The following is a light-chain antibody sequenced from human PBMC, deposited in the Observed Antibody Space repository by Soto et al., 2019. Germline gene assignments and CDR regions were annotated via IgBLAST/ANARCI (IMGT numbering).Light chain of an antibody. CDR2: DDD. J-gene: IGLJ1*01. Sequence: QSVLTRPPSASAAPGQGVTISCSGSSSNIGGNSVSWYQQLPGTAPKLLIYDDDKRPSGIPDRFSGSKSGTSATLGITGFQTGDEADYYCGSWDSSLSAYVFGTGTKVTVL. CDR3: GSWDSSLSAYV. CDR1: SSNIGGNS. V-gene: IGLV1-51*01.